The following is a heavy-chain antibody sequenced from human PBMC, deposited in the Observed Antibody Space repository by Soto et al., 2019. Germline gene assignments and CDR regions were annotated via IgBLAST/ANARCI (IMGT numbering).Heavy chain of an antibody. CDR1: GGSISSNNW. CDR3: ARREGDCRRGCCPFYHD. Sequence: QVQLQESGPGLVKPSETLSLTCAVSGGSISSNNWWSWVRQTPGKGLEWIGEIYHSGSTNYNPSLKRRVTISLDKSKNRLSLSLTSTTAADTAVYYCARREGDCRRGCCPFYHDWGQGTLVTASS. J-gene: IGHJ4*02. V-gene: IGHV4-4*02. CDR2: IYHSGST. D-gene: IGHD2-15*01.